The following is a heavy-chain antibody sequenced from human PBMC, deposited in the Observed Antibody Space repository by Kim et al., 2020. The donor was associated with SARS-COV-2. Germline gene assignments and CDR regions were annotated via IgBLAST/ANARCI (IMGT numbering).Heavy chain of an antibody. CDR1: GFTFSSYW. CDR2: INSDGSST. D-gene: IGHD2-2*01. Sequence: GGSLRLSCAASGFTFSSYWMHWVRQAPGKGLVWVSRINSDGSSTSYADSVKSRFTISRDNAKNTLYLQMNSLRAEDTAVYYCAALPPYYYYYYGIDVWGQGTTVTVSS. J-gene: IGHJ6*02. V-gene: IGHV3-74*01. CDR3: AALPPYYYYYYGIDV.